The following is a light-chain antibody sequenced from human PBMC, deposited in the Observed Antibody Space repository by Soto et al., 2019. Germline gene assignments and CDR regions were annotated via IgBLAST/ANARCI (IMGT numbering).Light chain of an antibody. V-gene: IGKV1-12*01. CDR3: LQVYSFPRT. Sequence: DIHMTQSPSSVSASIGDRVTITGRASQDIGRRLAWFQQKPGKAPKYLIQAASSLQGGVPSTFSGSGSGTDFTLTINTLHPEDFATYYCLQVYSFPRTFGQGTKVDIK. J-gene: IGKJ1*01. CDR2: AAS. CDR1: QDIGRR.